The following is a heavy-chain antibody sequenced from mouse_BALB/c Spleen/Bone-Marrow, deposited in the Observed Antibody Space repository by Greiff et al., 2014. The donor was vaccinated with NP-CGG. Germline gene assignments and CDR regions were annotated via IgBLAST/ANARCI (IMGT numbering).Heavy chain of an antibody. D-gene: IGHD1-1*01. CDR3: AAYYGSSYWAMDY. V-gene: IGHV1-87*01. CDR2: IYPGDGDT. J-gene: IGHJ4*01. CDR1: GYTFTSYW. Sequence: VQVVESGAELARPGASVNLSCKASGYTFTSYWMQWVKQRPGQGLEWIGAIYPGDGDTRYTQKFKGKATLTADKSSSTAYMQLKRLASEDSAVYYCAAYYGSSYWAMDYWGQGTSVTVSS.